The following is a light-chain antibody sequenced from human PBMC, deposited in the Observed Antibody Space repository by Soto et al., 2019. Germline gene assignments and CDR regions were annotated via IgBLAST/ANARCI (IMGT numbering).Light chain of an antibody. CDR3: QVWDSSSDHVI. V-gene: IGLV3-21*04. CDR2: SDG. J-gene: IGLJ2*01. Sequence: SYELTQPPSVSVAPGKTATITCGGHNVGSESVHWYQQRPGQAPVLVIYSDGDRPSAIPERFSGSKSVNTATLTIGRVEAGDEADYYCQVWDSSSDHVIFGGGTKLTVL. CDR1: NVGSES.